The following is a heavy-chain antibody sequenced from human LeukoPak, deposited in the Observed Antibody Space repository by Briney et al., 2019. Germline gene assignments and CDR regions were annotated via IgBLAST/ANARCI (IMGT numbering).Heavy chain of an antibody. Sequence: GASVKVSCKASGGTFSSYAISWVRQAPGQGLEWMGRIIPILGIANYAQKFQGRVTITAVKSTSTAYMELSSLRSEDTAVYYCARWEGYYLRKYFQHWGQGTLVTVSS. J-gene: IGHJ1*01. CDR3: ARWEGYYLRKYFQH. V-gene: IGHV1-69*04. CDR1: GGTFSSYA. D-gene: IGHD3-10*01. CDR2: IIPILGIA.